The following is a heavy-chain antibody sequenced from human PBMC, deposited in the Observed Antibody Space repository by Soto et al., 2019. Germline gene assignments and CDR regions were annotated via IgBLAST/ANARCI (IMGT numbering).Heavy chain of an antibody. CDR2: TDPSDSYT. Sequence: EVQLVQSGAEVKKPGESLRISCKGSGYSFTSYWISWVRQMPGKGLEWRGRTDPSDSYTNYSPSFQGHVPISADKPSSTAYRQWSSLQASDTAMYYCAKLQAAAGDNDLTFDYWGQGTLVTVSS. D-gene: IGHD6-13*01. CDR3: AKLQAAAGDNDLTFDY. V-gene: IGHV5-10-1*01. J-gene: IGHJ4*02. CDR1: GYSFTSYW.